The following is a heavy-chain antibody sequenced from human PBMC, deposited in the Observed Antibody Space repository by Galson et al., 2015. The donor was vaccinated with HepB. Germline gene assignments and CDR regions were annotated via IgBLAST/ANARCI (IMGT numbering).Heavy chain of an antibody. V-gene: IGHV3-21*01. CDR2: ISSSSSYI. Sequence: SLRLSCAASGFIFSSYSMNWVRQAPGKGLEWVSSISSSSSYIYYADSVKGRFTISRDNAKNSLYLQMNSLRAEDTAVYYCAPLGQDGAFDPWGQGTLVTVSS. D-gene: IGHD2-15*01. CDR3: APLGQDGAFDP. CDR1: GFIFSSYS. J-gene: IGHJ5*02.